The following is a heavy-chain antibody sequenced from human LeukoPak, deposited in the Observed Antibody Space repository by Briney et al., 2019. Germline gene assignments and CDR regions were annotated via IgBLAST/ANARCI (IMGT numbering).Heavy chain of an antibody. Sequence: PSETLSLTCTVSGGSINSHYWSWIQQPPGKGLEWIGYVFYPGSTNYNPSLKSRVTMSLDTSRDQFSLRLTSVTAADTAIYYCASRPADSTWYGVFDYWSQGTLVTVSS. J-gene: IGHJ4*02. CDR1: GGSINSHY. V-gene: IGHV4-59*11. CDR3: ASRPADSTWYGVFDY. D-gene: IGHD6-13*01. CDR2: VFYPGST.